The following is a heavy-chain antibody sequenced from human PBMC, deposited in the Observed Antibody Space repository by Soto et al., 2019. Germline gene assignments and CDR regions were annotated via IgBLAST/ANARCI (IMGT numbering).Heavy chain of an antibody. Sequence: VQLLESGGGLVQPGGSLRLSCAASGFTFSSCAMSWVRQAPGKGLEWVSAISGSGGSTYYADSVKGRFTISRDNSKNTLYLQMNSLRAEDTAVYYCATHGLPAALYYYGMDVWGQGTTVTVSS. CDR3: ATHGLPAALYYYGMDV. J-gene: IGHJ6*02. V-gene: IGHV3-23*01. D-gene: IGHD2-2*01. CDR1: GFTFSSCA. CDR2: ISGSGGST.